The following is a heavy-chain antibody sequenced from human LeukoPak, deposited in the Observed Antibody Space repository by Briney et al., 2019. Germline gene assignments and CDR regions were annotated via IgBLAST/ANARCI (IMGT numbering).Heavy chain of an antibody. D-gene: IGHD6-13*01. CDR1: GYTFTGYY. J-gene: IGHJ3*02. V-gene: IGHV1-2*04. Sequence: ASVKVSCKASGYTFTGYYIHWVRQAPGQGLEWMGWINPNSGGTNYAQKFQGWVTMTRDTSISTAYMELSRLRSDDTAVYYCARVRFGIAAAGEDDAFDIWGQGTLVTVSS. CDR3: ARVRFGIAAAGEDDAFDI. CDR2: INPNSGGT.